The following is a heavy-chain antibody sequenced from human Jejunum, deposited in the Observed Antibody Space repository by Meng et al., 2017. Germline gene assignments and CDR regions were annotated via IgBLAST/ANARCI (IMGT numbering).Heavy chain of an antibody. CDR1: GGSISSSNR. D-gene: IGHD2-15*01. Sequence: QLQLQESGPGLVKPSGTLSLTCGVAGGSISSSNRWSWVRQSPGKGLEWIGEMYHGGDTNYNPSLETRVTISTDTSRNEFSLKLRSVTAADTAVYYCARDWGCRDGSCFSGLLEYWGQGILATFPS. CDR3: ARDWGCRDGSCFSGLLEY. V-gene: IGHV4-4*02. J-gene: IGHJ4*02. CDR2: MYHGGDT.